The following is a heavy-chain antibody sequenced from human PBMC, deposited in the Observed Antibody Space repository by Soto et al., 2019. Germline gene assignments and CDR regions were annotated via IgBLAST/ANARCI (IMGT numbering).Heavy chain of an antibody. CDR1: GYTFTSYY. J-gene: IGHJ5*02. CDR3: AREGERSYSSRHNCFDP. Sequence: QVQLVQSGAEVKKPGASVKVSCKASGYTFTSYYIHWLRQAPGQGLGRVGIINPIGGSTIYAQKFQGRATMTSDTSTSIVYTELSSLRSEDTAMYYCAREGERSYSSRHNCFDPWGQGTLVTVSS. V-gene: IGHV1-46*03. CDR2: INPIGGST. D-gene: IGHD6-13*01.